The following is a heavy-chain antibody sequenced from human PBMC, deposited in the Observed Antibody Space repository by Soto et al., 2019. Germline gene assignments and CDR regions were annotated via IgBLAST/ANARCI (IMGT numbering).Heavy chain of an antibody. CDR1: GGTFSSYT. D-gene: IGHD2-2*02. CDR3: AMEYCSSTSCYRDY. Sequence: QVQLVQSGSEVKKPGSSVKVSCKASGGTFSSYTISWVRQAPGQGLEWMGRTIPILGIANYAQKFQGRVTITADKSTSTAYMELSSLRSADTAVYYCAMEYCSSTSCYRDYWGQGTLVTVSS. J-gene: IGHJ4*02. V-gene: IGHV1-69*02. CDR2: TIPILGIA.